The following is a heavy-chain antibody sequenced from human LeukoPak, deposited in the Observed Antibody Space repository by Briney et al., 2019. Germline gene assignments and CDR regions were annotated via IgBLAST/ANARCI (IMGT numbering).Heavy chain of an antibody. CDR2: ISYDGSNK. CDR3: ARCYDSSGLGFRYFDY. J-gene: IGHJ4*02. Sequence: GRSLRLSCAASGFTFTSYGIHWVRQAPGKGLEWVAVISYDGSNKYYADSVKGRFTISRDNSKNTLYLQMNSLRAEDTAVYYCARCYDSSGLGFRYFDYWGQGTLVTVSS. D-gene: IGHD3-22*01. V-gene: IGHV3-30*03. CDR1: GFTFTSYG.